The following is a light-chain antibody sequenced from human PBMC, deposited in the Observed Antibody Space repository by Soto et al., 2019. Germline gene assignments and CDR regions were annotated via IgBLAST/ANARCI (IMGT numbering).Light chain of an antibody. V-gene: IGKV3-20*01. CDR2: AAS. J-gene: IGKJ3*01. CDR3: QQYGSSVFN. CDR1: QSVSGSF. Sequence: EIVLTQSPGTLSLSPGERATLSCRASQSVSGSFLAWYQQKPGQAPRLLIYAASRRATGIPDRFSGSGSGTDFTLTISRLEPEDFAVYYCQQYGSSVFNFGPGTKVDIK.